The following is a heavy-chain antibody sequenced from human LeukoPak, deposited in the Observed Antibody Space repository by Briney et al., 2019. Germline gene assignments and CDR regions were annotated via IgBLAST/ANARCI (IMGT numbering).Heavy chain of an antibody. CDR1: GFTFSSYG. Sequence: GGSLRLSCAASGFTFSSYGMHWVRQAPGKGLEWVAVISHDGSNKYYADSVKGRFTISRDNSKNTLYLQMNSLRAEDTAVYYCAKDEYSSSSPDYWGQGTLVTVSS. V-gene: IGHV3-30*18. J-gene: IGHJ4*02. CDR3: AKDEYSSSSPDY. CDR2: ISHDGSNK. D-gene: IGHD6-6*01.